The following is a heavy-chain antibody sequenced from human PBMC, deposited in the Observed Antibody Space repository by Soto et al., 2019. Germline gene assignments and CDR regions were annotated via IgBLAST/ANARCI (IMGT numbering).Heavy chain of an antibody. D-gene: IGHD2-21*02. CDR1: GYSFTSYW. Sequence: GESLKISCKGSGYSFTSYWIGWVRQVPGKGLEWMGIIYPGDSDTRYSPSFQGQVTISADKSISTAYLQWSSLKASDTAMYYCARQRYCGGDCYSLYYYYGMDVWGQGTTVTVSS. V-gene: IGHV5-51*01. CDR2: IYPGDSDT. CDR3: ARQRYCGGDCYSLYYYYGMDV. J-gene: IGHJ6*02.